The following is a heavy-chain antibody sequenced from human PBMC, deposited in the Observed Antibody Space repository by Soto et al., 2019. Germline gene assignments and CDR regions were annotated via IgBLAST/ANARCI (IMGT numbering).Heavy chain of an antibody. J-gene: IGHJ5*02. CDR3: ARDYSVSGSYAPWFDP. V-gene: IGHV3-23*01. CDR1: GFSFSSYA. CDR2: ISGSGGST. Sequence: PGGSLRLSCAASGFSFSSYAMSWVRQAPGKGLEWVSVISGSGGSTYYADSVKGRFTISRDSSKNTVYLQMNSLRAEDTAVYFCARDYSVSGSYAPWFDPRGQGTLVTVSS. D-gene: IGHD3-10*01.